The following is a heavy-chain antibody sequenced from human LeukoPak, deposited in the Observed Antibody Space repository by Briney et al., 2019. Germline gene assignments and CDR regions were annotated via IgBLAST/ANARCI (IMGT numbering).Heavy chain of an antibody. D-gene: IGHD3-22*01. CDR2: MNPNSGVT. CDR1: GYTFNSYD. CDR3: ARVSPTYYYDSSGYTDAFDI. V-gene: IGHV1-8*01. Sequence: ASVKVSCRASGYTFNSYDIHWVRQATGQGLEWMGWMNPNSGVTDFAPKFQGRLTMTRNTSISTACMELSSLRSEDTAVYYCARVSPTYYYDSSGYTDAFDIWGQGTMVTVSS. J-gene: IGHJ3*02.